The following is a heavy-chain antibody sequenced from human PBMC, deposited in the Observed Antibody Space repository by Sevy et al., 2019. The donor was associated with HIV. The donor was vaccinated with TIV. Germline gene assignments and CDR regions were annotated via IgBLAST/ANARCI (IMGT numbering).Heavy chain of an antibody. Sequence: GGSLRLSCTASGFTLSSYSMNWVRQAPGKGLEWVSSISSSSSYIYYADSVKGRFTISRDNAKNSLYLQMNSLRAEDTAVYYCARDNQIFYDSSGYYPSGMDVWGQGTTVTVSS. V-gene: IGHV3-21*01. J-gene: IGHJ6*02. CDR1: GFTLSSYS. CDR3: ARDNQIFYDSSGYYPSGMDV. D-gene: IGHD3-22*01. CDR2: ISSSSSYI.